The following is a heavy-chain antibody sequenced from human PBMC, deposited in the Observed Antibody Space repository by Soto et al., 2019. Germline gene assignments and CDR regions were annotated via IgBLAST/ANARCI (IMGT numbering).Heavy chain of an antibody. CDR3: ARDWGNTAMVTVDY. V-gene: IGHV1-18*01. D-gene: IGHD5-18*01. J-gene: IGHJ4*02. CDR1: GYTFTSYG. CDR2: ISAYNGNT. Sequence: GASVKVSCKASGYTFTSYGISWVRQAPGQGLEWMGWISAYNGNTNYAQRLQGRVTMTTDTSTSTAYMELRSLRSDDTAVYYCARDWGNTAMVTVDYWGQGTLVTVSS.